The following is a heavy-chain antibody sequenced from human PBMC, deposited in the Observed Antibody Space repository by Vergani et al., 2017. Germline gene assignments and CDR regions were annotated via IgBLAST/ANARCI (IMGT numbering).Heavy chain of an antibody. CDR3: ARDLRFLYNRFDP. CDR2: TWYDGNNK. J-gene: IGHJ5*02. D-gene: IGHD1-14*01. CDR1: GFPFSTYG. V-gene: IGHV3-33*01. Sequence: QVQLVESGGGVVQPGESLRLSCAASGFPFSTYGMHWVRQAPGKGLEWVAVTWYDGNNKQYADSVKGRFTISRDNSKSTMYLQMNSLRDEDTGVYYCARDLRFLYNRFDPWGQGTLVTVSS.